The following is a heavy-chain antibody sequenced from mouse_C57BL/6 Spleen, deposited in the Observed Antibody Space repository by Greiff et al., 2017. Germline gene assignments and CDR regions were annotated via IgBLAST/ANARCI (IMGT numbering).Heavy chain of an antibody. CDR1: GYTFTGYW. CDR3: ASLFLTTEVADFDY. D-gene: IGHD1-1*01. Sequence: QVQLQQPGAELVKPGASVKLSCKASGYTFTGYWMHWVKQRPGQGLEWIGMIHPNSGSTNYNEKFQSKATLTVDKSSSTAYMQLSSLTSDDSAVYNCASLFLTTEVADFDYWGQGTTLTVSS. J-gene: IGHJ2*01. V-gene: IGHV1-64*01. CDR2: IHPNSGST.